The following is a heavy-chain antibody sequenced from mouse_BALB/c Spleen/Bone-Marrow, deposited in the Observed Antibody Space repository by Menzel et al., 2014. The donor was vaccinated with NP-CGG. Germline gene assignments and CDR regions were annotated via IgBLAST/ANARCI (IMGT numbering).Heavy chain of an antibody. V-gene: IGHV5-9-2*01. D-gene: IGHD1-1*01. CDR2: ISGGDTYT. CDR1: GFTFSSYG. J-gene: IGHJ3*01. Sequence: EVKLVESGGGLVKPGGSLKLSCAASGFTFSSYGMSWVRQTPEKRLEWVATISGGDTYTYYPDSVRGRFTISRDNAENNLYLQMSSLRSEDTALYYCAAITTVAYWGRGTLVTVSA. CDR3: AAITTVAY.